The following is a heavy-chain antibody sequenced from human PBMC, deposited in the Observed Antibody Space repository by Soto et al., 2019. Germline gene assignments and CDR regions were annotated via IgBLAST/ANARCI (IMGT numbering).Heavy chain of an antibody. Sequence: EVQLVESGGGLTQPGGSLRLSCVVSGFIVSRSHMMWVRQAPGKGLEGVSVIYNHGQINYVDPVKGRFTIARDNSKNTIYLQMNSLKVEDTAVYLCVRVTGAERHWGQGALVTVSS. V-gene: IGHV3-53*01. J-gene: IGHJ4*02. CDR3: VRVTGAERH. CDR2: IYNHGQI. CDR1: GFIVSRSH. D-gene: IGHD1-1*01.